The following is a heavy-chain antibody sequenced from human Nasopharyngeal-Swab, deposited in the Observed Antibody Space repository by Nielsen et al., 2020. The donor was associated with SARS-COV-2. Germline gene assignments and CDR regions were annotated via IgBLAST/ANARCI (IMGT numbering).Heavy chain of an antibody. J-gene: IGHJ3*02. D-gene: IGHD3-3*01. CDR2: ISSSSSTI. V-gene: IGHV3-48*02. Sequence: GRQAPGKGLEWVSYISSSSSTIYYADSVKGRFTISRDNAKNSLYLQMNSLRDEDTAVYYCARDGYYDFWSGYPDAFDIWGQGTMVTVSS. CDR3: ARDGYYDFWSGYPDAFDI.